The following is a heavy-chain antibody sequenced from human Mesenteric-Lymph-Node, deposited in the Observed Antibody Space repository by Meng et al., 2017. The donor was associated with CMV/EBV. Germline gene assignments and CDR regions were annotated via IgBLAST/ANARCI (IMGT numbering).Heavy chain of an antibody. CDR1: GGAFSGYY. V-gene: IGHV4-34*01. CDR2: IKHSGST. D-gene: IGHD3-9*01. J-gene: IGHJ4*02. CDR3: ARGSSYDILTGYFDY. Sequence: VQLRAWSSGLLKPPGTLSVTVAVYGGAFSGYYWNCIRQSPEKGLEWIEEIKHSGSTTYNPSFTSRIIISVDTSTNQISLNMSSVTAADTAVYYCARGSSYDILTGYFDYWGQGALVTVSS.